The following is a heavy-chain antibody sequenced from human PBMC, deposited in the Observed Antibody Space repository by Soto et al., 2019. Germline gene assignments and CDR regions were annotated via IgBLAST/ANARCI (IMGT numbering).Heavy chain of an antibody. CDR2: ISSSSSYI. CDR1: GFTFSSYS. V-gene: IGHV3-21*01. Sequence: EVQLVESGGGLVKPGGSLRLSCAASGFTFSSYSRNWVRQAPGKGREWVSSISSSSSYIYYADSVKGRFTISRDNAKNSLYLQMNSLRAEDTAVYYCARDLVDYYYYGMDVWGQGTTVTVSS. D-gene: IGHD2-15*01. J-gene: IGHJ6*02. CDR3: ARDLVDYYYYGMDV.